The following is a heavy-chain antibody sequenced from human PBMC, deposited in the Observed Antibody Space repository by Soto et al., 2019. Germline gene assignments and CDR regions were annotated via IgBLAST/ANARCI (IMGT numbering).Heavy chain of an antibody. D-gene: IGHD6-6*01. CDR2: IYYDGNT. CDR1: GGSITSSSHY. V-gene: IGHV4-39*01. CDR3: ARSSITPRLFMYPFDY. J-gene: IGHJ4*02. Sequence: QLQLQESGPGLVKPSETLSLTCTVSGGSITSSSHYWGWIRQPPGKGLECIANIYYDGNTYYNPSLKRQATISLDTSKNQFSLRLNSVTAADTAVYYCARSSITPRLFMYPFDYWGQGTLVTVSS.